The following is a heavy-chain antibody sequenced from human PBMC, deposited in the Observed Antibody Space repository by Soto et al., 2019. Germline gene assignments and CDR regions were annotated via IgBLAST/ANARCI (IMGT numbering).Heavy chain of an antibody. CDR2: ISGSGGST. J-gene: IGHJ6*03. CDR3: ARHSKYYDFWSGYSLHYYYYYYMDV. CDR1: GFTFSSYA. Sequence: GGSLRLSCAASGFTFSSYAMSWVRQAPGKGLEWVSAISGSGGSTYYADSVKGRFTISRDNSKNTLYLQMNSLKASDTAMYYCARHSKYYDFWSGYSLHYYYYYYMDVWGKGTTVTVSS. D-gene: IGHD3-3*01. V-gene: IGHV3-23*01.